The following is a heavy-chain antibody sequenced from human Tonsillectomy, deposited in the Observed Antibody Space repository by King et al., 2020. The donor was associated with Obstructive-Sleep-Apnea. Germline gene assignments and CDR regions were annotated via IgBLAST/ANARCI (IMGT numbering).Heavy chain of an antibody. Sequence: VQLQESGPGLVKPSQTLSLTCTVSGGSIISGTHYWSWIRQDPGKGLEWIGYIFYTGSAYYTPSLKSRVTVSVDTSKNQFSLRLTSVTAADTAVYFCARESRHGSGSYGWFDPWGQGTLLTVSS. CDR3: ARESRHGSGSYGWFDP. D-gene: IGHD3-10*01. CDR2: IFYTGSA. CDR1: GGSIISGTHY. V-gene: IGHV4-31*03. J-gene: IGHJ5*02.